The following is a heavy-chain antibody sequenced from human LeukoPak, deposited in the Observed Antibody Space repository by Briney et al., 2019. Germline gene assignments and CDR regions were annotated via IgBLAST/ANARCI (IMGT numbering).Heavy chain of an antibody. CDR3: ARAINHNYYDSSGNAFDI. J-gene: IGHJ3*02. CDR1: GGTFSSYA. CDR2: IIPIFGTA. Sequence: GASVKVSCKASGGTFSSYAISWVRQAPGQGLEWMGGIIPIFGTANYAQKFQGRVTITTDESTSTAYMELSSLRSEDTAVYYCARAINHNYYDSSGNAFDIWGQGTMVTVSS. V-gene: IGHV1-69*05. D-gene: IGHD3-22*01.